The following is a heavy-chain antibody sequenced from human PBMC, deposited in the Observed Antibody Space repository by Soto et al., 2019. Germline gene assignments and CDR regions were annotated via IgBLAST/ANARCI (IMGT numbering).Heavy chain of an antibody. CDR3: ARATGADKEDY. V-gene: IGHV3-7*04. CDR1: GFTFSSYW. D-gene: IGHD3-10*01. Sequence: EVQLVGSGGGLVQPGGSLRLSCAASGFTFSSYWMSWVRQAPGRGLEWVGNIKEDGSEKYYVDSVNGRFTVSRDNAKNSLELQMNSLRAEDTAVYYCARATGADKEDYWGQGTLVTVSS. J-gene: IGHJ4*02. CDR2: IKEDGSEK.